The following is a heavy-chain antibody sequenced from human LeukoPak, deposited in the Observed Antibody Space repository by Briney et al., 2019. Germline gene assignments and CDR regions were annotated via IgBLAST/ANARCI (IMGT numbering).Heavy chain of an antibody. CDR3: ARDDCAFPFDY. J-gene: IGHJ4*02. V-gene: IGHV3-23*01. Sequence: VKGRFTISRDNSKNTLYLQMNSLRAEDTAVYYCARDDCAFPFDYWGQGTLVTVSS. D-gene: IGHD2-21*01.